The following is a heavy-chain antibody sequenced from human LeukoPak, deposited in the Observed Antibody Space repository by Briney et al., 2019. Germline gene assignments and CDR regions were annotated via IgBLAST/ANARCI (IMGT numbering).Heavy chain of an antibody. CDR1: GGSISSRTYY. CDR3: ARARKGYCSGGSCSWPDAFDI. Sequence: PSETLSLTCTVSGGSISSRTYYWGWIRQPPGKGLEWIGSIHYSGSTNYNPSLKSRVTISVDTSKNQFSLKLSSVTAADTAVYYCARARKGYCSGGSCSWPDAFDIWGQGTMVTVSS. J-gene: IGHJ3*02. V-gene: IGHV4-39*07. CDR2: IHYSGST. D-gene: IGHD2-15*01.